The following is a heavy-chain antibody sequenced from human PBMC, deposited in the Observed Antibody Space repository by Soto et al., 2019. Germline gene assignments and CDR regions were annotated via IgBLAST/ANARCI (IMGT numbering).Heavy chain of an antibody. CDR1: GGTFSSYA. D-gene: IGHD3-22*01. CDR2: IIPIFGTA. CDR3: ATEDFKDYYDSSGYYYSFDY. Sequence: SVKVSCKASGGTFSSYAISWVRQAPGQGLEWMGGIIPIFGTANYAQKFQGRVTITADESTSTAYMELSSLRSEDTAVYYCATEDFKDYYDSSGYYYSFDYWGQGALVTVSS. V-gene: IGHV1-69*13. J-gene: IGHJ4*02.